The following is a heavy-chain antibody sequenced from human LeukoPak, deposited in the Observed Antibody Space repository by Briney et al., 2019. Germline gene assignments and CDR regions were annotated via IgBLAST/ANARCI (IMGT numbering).Heavy chain of an antibody. V-gene: IGHV1-18*01. J-gene: IGHJ6*02. Sequence: ASVKVSCKASGYTFTSYGISWVRQAPGQGLEWMGWISAYNGNTNYAQKLQGRVTMTTDTSTSTAYMELRSLRSDDTAVYYCARDRGSYSSGWYTGYYYYYGMDVWGQGTTVTVSS. CDR1: GYTFTSYG. CDR3: ARDRGSYSSGWYTGYYYYYGMDV. D-gene: IGHD6-13*01. CDR2: ISAYNGNT.